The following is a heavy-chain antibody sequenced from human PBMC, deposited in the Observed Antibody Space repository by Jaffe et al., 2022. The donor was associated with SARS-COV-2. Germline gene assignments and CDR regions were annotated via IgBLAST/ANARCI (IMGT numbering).Heavy chain of an antibody. CDR1: GYTFTSHG. CDR2: ISADDGNT. CDR3: ARDRIAPAGRGWFDP. D-gene: IGHD6-13*01. J-gene: IGHJ5*02. V-gene: IGHV1-18*01. Sequence: QVQLVQSGAEVKKPGASVKVSCKASGYTFTSHGISWVRQAPGQGLEWMGWISADDGNTNYAQKLQGRVTMTTDTSTSTAYMELRSLRSDDTAVYYCARDRIAPAGRGWFDPWGQGTLVTVSS.